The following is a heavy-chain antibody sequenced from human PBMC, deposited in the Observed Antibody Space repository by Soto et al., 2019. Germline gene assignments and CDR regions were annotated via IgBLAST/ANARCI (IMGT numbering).Heavy chain of an antibody. CDR1: GVSVFSSSSY. CDR2: IFYNGKT. V-gene: IGHV4-39*01. D-gene: IGHD3-16*01. J-gene: IGHJ4*01. CDR3: ARLGGLTESSGTWYTFDE. Sequence: SETLSLTCTVTGVSVFSSSSYWAGIGQSPGKGLEWIGQIFYNGKTYYSPSLGSRVTMSVDSSNNLFSLSLRSVTAADTALYYCARLGGLTESSGTWYTFDEWRRGLLDTVSS.